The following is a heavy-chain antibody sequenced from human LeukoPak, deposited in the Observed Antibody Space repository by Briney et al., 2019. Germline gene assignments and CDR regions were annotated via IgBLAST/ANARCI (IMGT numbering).Heavy chain of an antibody. D-gene: IGHD2-2*02. CDR3: ARDIVVVPAAISILDYYMDV. V-gene: IGHV4-4*07. CDR2: IYTSGST. CDR1: GGSISSHY. Sequence: PSETLSLTCTVSGGSISSHYWSWIRQPAGKGLEWIGRIYTSGSTNYDPSLKSRVTMSVDTSKNQFSLKLSSVTAADTAVYYCARDIVVVPAAISILDYYMDVWGKGTTVTVSS. J-gene: IGHJ6*03.